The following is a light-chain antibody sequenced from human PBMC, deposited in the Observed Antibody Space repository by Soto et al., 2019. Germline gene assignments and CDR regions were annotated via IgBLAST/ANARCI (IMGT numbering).Light chain of an antibody. CDR3: QQSYRTPHT. CDR2: AAS. CDR1: QTVSSY. Sequence: DIQLTQSPSFLSASVGDRVTITCRASQTVSSYLVWYQQRQGRAPKLLIYAASNLLSGVPSRFSGSGSGTNFTLTISSLQPEDFATYYCQQSYRTPHTFGPGTKLETK. V-gene: IGKV1-39*01. J-gene: IGKJ2*01.